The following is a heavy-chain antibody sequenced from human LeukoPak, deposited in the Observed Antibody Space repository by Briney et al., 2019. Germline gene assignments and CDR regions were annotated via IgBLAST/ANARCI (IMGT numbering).Heavy chain of an antibody. CDR3: ARIRIGQQLDVNWFDP. CDR1: GYTFTSYA. V-gene: IGHV7-4-1*02. D-gene: IGHD6-13*01. CDR2: INTNTGNP. Sequence: GASVKVSCKASGYTFTSYAMNWVRQAPGQGLEWMGWINTNTGNPTYAQGFTGRFVFSLDTSVSTAYLQISSLKAEDTAVYYCARIRIGQQLDVNWFDPWGQGTLVTVSS. J-gene: IGHJ5*02.